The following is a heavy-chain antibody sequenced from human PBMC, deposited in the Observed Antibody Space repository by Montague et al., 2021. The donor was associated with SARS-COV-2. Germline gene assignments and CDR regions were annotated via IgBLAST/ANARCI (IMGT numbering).Heavy chain of an antibody. CDR1: GFSLSTSGVG. V-gene: IGHV2-5*02. J-gene: IGHJ5*02. CDR2: IYWDDDK. D-gene: IGHD6-13*01. Sequence: PALVKPTQTLTLTCTFSGFSLSTSGVGVGWIRQPPGKALEWPALIYWDDDKRYSPSLKSRLTITKDASKNQVALTMTNMDPVDTATYYCAHRPSIAAAGTFRFDPWGQGTLVTVSS. CDR3: AHRPSIAAAGTFRFDP.